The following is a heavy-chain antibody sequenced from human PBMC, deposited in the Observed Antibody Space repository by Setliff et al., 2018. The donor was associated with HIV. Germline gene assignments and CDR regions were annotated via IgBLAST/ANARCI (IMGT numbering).Heavy chain of an antibody. Sequence: SETLSLTCSVSGGSTTSGGYYWSWIRQHPGKGLEYIGYIYYSGSTYYNPSLTSRVTMSIDTSTQQFFLNVTSVTAADTAVYYCAGFSYNFWVYLSDHWGQGALVTVSS. CDR3: AGFSYNFWVYLSDH. D-gene: IGHD3-3*01. CDR2: IYYSGST. J-gene: IGHJ4*02. CDR1: GGSTTSGGYY. V-gene: IGHV4-31*03.